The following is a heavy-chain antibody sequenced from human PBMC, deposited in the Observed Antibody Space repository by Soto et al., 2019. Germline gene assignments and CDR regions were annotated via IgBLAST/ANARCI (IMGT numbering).Heavy chain of an antibody. D-gene: IGHD3-16*01. J-gene: IGHJ4*01. V-gene: IGHV1-3*01. Sequence: ASVKVSCKTSGYTFTRNAIHWVRQAPGQSLEWIGRINAGNVDTKYSQKFQRRVTITRDTSASAAYMEISALGSVDTSIYYCARSEHDYSRFDFWG. CDR2: INAGNVDT. CDR1: GYTFTRNA. CDR3: ARSEHDYSRFDF.